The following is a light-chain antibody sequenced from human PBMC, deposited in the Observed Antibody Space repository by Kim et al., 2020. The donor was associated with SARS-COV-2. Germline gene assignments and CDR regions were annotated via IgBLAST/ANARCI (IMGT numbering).Light chain of an antibody. CDR2: DVS. Sequence: QSALTQPASVSGSPGQSITISCTGTSSDVGGYNYVSWYQQHPGKAPKLMIYDVSNRPSGVSNRFSGSKSGNTASLTISGLQAEDEADCYCSSYTSSSTVVFGGGTQLTVL. CDR3: SSYTSSSTVV. J-gene: IGLJ2*01. CDR1: SSDVGGYNY. V-gene: IGLV2-14*03.